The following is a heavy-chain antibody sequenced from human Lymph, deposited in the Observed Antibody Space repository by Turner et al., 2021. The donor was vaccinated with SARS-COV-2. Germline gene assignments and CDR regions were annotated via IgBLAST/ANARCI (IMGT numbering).Heavy chain of an antibody. V-gene: IGHV3-30*04. CDR1: GFTFSTYA. D-gene: IGHD3-10*01. Sequence: VQLVESGGGVVQPGRSLRLFCAAPGFTFSTYAIYWVRQAPGKGLEWVAVISYDGSNKYYADSVKGRFTISRDNSKNTLYLQMNSLRAEDTAVYYCARYASGGYFYYGMDVWGQGTTVTVSS. CDR2: ISYDGSNK. J-gene: IGHJ6*02. CDR3: ARYASGGYFYYGMDV.